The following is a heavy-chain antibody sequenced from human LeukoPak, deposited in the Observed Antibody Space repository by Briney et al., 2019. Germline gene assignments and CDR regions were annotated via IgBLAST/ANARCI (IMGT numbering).Heavy chain of an antibody. CDR1: GFTFSSYA. D-gene: IGHD6-19*01. CDR3: AREGGSGWSLDY. Sequence: PGGSLRLSCAASGFTFSSYAMNWVRQAPGKGLEWVANIKQDETEKYYVGSVKGRFTISRDNAKNSLYLQMNSLRADDTAVYYCAREGGSGWSLDYWGRGTLVTVSS. CDR2: IKQDETEK. J-gene: IGHJ4*02. V-gene: IGHV3-7*03.